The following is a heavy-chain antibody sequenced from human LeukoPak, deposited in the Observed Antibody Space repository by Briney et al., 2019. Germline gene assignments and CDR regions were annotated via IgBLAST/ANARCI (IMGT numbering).Heavy chain of an antibody. V-gene: IGHV3-33*01. D-gene: IGHD3-9*01. CDR2: IWYDGSNK. Sequence: PGGSLRLSCAASGFTFSSYGMHWVRQAPGKGLEWVAVIWYDGSNKYYADSVEGRLTISRDNSKNTLYLQMNSLRAEDTAVYYCARAGERYFDWFTALYYYYGMDVWGQGTTVTVSS. CDR1: GFTFSSYG. CDR3: ARAGERYFDWFTALYYYYGMDV. J-gene: IGHJ6*02.